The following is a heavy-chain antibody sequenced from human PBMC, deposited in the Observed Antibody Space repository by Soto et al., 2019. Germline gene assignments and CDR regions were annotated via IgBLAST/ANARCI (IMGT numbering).Heavy chain of an antibody. V-gene: IGHV4-59*08. CDR1: GGSISSYY. CDR2: IYYSGST. D-gene: IGHD1-26*01. Sequence: TSETLSLTCTVSGGSISSYYWSWIRQPPGKGLEWIGYIYYSGSTNYNPSLKSRVTISVDTSKNQFPLKLSSVTAADTAVYYCASSIVGAILFDYWGQGTLVTVSS. J-gene: IGHJ4*02. CDR3: ASSIVGAILFDY.